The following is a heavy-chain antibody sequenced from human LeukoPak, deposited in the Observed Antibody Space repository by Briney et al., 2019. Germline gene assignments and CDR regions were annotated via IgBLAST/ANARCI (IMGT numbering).Heavy chain of an antibody. Sequence: SETLSLTCAVYGGSFSGYYWSWIRQPPGKGLEWIGEINHSGSTNYNPSLKSRVTISVDTSKNQFSLKLSSVTAADTAVYYCASRGEGYCSSTSCYTTPFDYWGQGTLVTVSS. V-gene: IGHV4-34*01. J-gene: IGHJ4*02. CDR2: INHSGST. CDR1: GGSFSGYY. CDR3: ASRGEGYCSSTSCYTTPFDY. D-gene: IGHD2-2*02.